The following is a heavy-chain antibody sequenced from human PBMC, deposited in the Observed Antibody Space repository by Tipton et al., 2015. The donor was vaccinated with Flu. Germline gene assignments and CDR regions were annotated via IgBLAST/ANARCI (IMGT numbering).Heavy chain of an antibody. J-gene: IGHJ4*02. D-gene: IGHD4-17*01. CDR2: ISWNSVNI. Sequence: RSLRLSCAASGFTFDAYAMYWVRQAPGKGLERVSGISWNSVNIDYVDSVRGRFTISRGNAKNSLYLQMNSLRVEDTALYYCAKAIDYGPSYYFDYWGQGTLVTVSS. V-gene: IGHV3-9*01. CDR1: GFTFDAYA. CDR3: AKAIDYGPSYYFDY.